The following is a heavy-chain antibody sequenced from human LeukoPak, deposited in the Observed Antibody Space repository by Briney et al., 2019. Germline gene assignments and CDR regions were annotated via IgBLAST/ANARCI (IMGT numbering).Heavy chain of an antibody. Sequence: SVKVSCKASGGTFSSYAISWVRQAPGQGLEWMGGIIPIFGTANYAQKFQGRVTITADESTSTAYMELSSLRSEDTAVYYCARVGIAVAGSRSGAFDIWGQGTMVTVSS. J-gene: IGHJ3*02. V-gene: IGHV1-69*13. CDR3: ARVGIAVAGSRSGAFDI. CDR2: IIPIFGTA. D-gene: IGHD6-19*01. CDR1: GGTFSSYA.